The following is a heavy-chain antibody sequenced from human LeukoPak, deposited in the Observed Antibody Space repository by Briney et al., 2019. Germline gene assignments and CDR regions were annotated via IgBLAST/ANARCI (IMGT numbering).Heavy chain of an antibody. V-gene: IGHV1-3*01. CDR2: INAGNGNT. CDR1: AYTFTIYT. J-gene: IGHJ6*02. D-gene: IGHD3-3*01. Sequence: VASVKVSSTASAYTFTIYTIHWVRQAPRQRLEWMGWINAGNGNTRYSQNFQGRVTITRDTSATTAYMELSSLRSEDTAVYYCARAPLWSGYSDYYYGMDVRGQGTTVTVSS. CDR3: ARAPLWSGYSDYYYGMDV.